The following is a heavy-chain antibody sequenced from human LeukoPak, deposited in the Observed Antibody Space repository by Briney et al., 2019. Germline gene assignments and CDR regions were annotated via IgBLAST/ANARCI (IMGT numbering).Heavy chain of an antibody. Sequence: PGGSLRLSCAASGSTLSFYSMNWARQAPGMGLEWISHISVSGSSIHYAESVKGRFTISRDSAKNSLYLQMNSLRAEDTAVYYCSTAKFDYWGQGTLLTVSS. J-gene: IGHJ4*02. CDR1: GSTLSFYS. V-gene: IGHV3-48*01. CDR2: ISVSGSSI. CDR3: STAKFDY.